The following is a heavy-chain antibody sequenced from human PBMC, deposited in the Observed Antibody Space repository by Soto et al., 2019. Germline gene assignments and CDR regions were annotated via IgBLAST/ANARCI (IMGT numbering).Heavy chain of an antibody. J-gene: IGHJ4*02. CDR1: GYIIKNYW. Sequence: GASLKISCQASGYIIKNYWIGGVRQMPGQGLEWMGIIFPDDSDTRYSPYFQGHVTISVDKSISTAYVQWSSLKASDSAIYYCFRGGVTSRTVDYWGQGSLVTVAS. CDR2: IFPDDSDT. CDR3: FRGGVTSRTVDY. V-gene: IGHV5-51*01. D-gene: IGHD3-16*01.